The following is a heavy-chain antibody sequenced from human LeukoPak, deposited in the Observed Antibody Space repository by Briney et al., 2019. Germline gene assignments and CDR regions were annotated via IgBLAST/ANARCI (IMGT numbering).Heavy chain of an antibody. Sequence: GGSLRLSCAASGFTFSAYGMHWVRQSPGKGLEWVAVVWYDGSKKYYGDSVKGRFTISRDNSKNTLFLQMNSLRAEDTAVYYCARDPSFPYYFDYWGQGTLVTVPS. J-gene: IGHJ4*02. V-gene: IGHV3-33*01. D-gene: IGHD6-6*01. CDR2: VWYDGSKK. CDR1: GFTFSAYG. CDR3: ARDPSFPYYFDY.